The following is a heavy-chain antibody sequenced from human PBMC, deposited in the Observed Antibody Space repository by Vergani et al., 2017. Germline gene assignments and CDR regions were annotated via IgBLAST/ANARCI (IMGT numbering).Heavy chain of an antibody. J-gene: IGHJ5*02. Sequence: QVQLLQSAAAVRKPGSSVTVSCKASGDTFSNYAITWVRQAPGQGLQWMGRMIPTFDSKNYAPRFQGRVTLTADASASTAYVELTSLTSEDTAVYFCAREASYCDSGGYADTWGQGTLVTVS. V-gene: IGHV1-69*13. CDR2: MIPTFDSK. D-gene: IGHD3-22*01. CDR3: AREASYCDSGGYADT. CDR1: GDTFSNYA.